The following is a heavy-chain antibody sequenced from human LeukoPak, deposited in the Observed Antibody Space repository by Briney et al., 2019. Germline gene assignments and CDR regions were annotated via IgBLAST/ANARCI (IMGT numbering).Heavy chain of an antibody. CDR1: GFTFSSYA. J-gene: IGHJ4*02. D-gene: IGHD2-21*02. CDR3: ARSIVVVTYLAY. V-gene: IGHV3-30-3*01. Sequence: GGSLRLSCAASGFTFSSYALHWVRQAPGQGLQWVASISYDGNNKYYADSVRGRFTISRDSAKNTLYLQMNSLSTEDTAMYYCARSIVVVTYLAYWGQGTLVTVSS. CDR2: ISYDGNNK.